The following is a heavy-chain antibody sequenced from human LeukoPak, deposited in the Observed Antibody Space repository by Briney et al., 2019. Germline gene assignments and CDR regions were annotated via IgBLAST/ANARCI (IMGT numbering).Heavy chain of an antibody. CDR1: GYTFTSYG. J-gene: IGHJ3*02. CDR3: ARARSITMILRGDAFDI. D-gene: IGHD3-22*01. CDR2: ISAYNGNT. Sequence: ASVKVSCKASGYTFTSYGISWVRQAPGQGLEWMVWISAYNGNTNYAQKLQGRVTMTTDTSTSTAYMELRSLRSDDTAVYYCARARSITMILRGDAFDIWGQGTMVTVSS. V-gene: IGHV1-18*04.